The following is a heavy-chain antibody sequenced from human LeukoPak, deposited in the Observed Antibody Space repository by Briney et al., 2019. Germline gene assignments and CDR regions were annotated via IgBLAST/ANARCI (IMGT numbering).Heavy chain of an antibody. CDR2: INHSGST. CDR1: GGSFSGYY. V-gene: IGHV4-34*01. J-gene: IGHJ4*02. D-gene: IGHD6-19*01. CDR3: ARGWYSSGWLHKPRLFDY. Sequence: SETLSLTCAVYGGSFSGYYWGWIRQPPGKGLEWIGEINHSGSTNYNPSLKSRVTISVDTSKNQFSLKLSSVTAADTAVYYCARGWYSSGWLHKPRLFDYWGQGTLVTVSS.